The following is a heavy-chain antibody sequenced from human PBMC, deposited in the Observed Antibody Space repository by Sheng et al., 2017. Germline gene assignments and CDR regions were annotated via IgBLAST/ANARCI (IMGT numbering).Heavy chain of an antibody. D-gene: IGHD1-26*01. J-gene: IGHJ4*02. CDR2: ISGSGGST. CDR1: GFTFSSYA. CDR3: AKDVVGATATTNFDY. Sequence: EVQLLESGGGLVQPWGVPSRLSCAASGFTFSSYAMSWVRQAPGKGLEWVSAISGSGGSTYYADSVKGRFTISRDNSKNTLYLQMNSLRAEDTAVYYCAKDVVGATATTNFDYWGQGTLVTVSS. V-gene: IGHV3-23*01.